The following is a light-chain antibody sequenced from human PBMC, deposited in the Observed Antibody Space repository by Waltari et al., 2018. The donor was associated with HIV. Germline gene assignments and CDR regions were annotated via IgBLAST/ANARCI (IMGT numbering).Light chain of an antibody. V-gene: IGKV4-1*01. CDR2: WAS. CDR1: QTLFYSPDNKNH. Sequence: DIVLTQSPESLTVSLGEGASISCKSSQTLFYSPDNKNHLAWYHQKAGQSPKLLFSWASVRQPGVPDLSSGSGSGKNFTLTIASLQAEDVATYYGQQSYSTPLTFGPGTTVHI. CDR3: QQSYSTPLT. J-gene: IGKJ3*01.